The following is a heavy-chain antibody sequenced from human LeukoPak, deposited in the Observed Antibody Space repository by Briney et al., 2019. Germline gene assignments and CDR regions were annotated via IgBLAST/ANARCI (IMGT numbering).Heavy chain of an antibody. CDR1: GFTFSSYG. J-gene: IGHJ6*04. Sequence: GSLRLSCSASGFTFSSYGMHWVRQAPGKGLEWVAVISYDGSNKYYADSVKGRFTISRDNYKNTLYLQMNILRAEDTAVYYCAKDLHYGSGSYYKNAAYYYFGMDVWGKGTTVTVSS. V-gene: IGHV3-30*18. D-gene: IGHD3-10*01. CDR3: AKDLHYGSGSYYKNAAYYYFGMDV. CDR2: ISYDGSNK.